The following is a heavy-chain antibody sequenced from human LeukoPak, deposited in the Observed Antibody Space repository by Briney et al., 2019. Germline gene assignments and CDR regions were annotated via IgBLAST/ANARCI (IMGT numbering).Heavy chain of an antibody. Sequence: SETLSLTCAVYGGSFSGYYWSWIRQPPGKGLEWIGEINHSGSTNYNPSLKSRVTISVDTSKNQFSLKLSSVTAADTAVYYCASKSGSGWYLYWGQGTLVTVSS. D-gene: IGHD6-19*01. J-gene: IGHJ4*02. V-gene: IGHV4-34*01. CDR1: GGSFSGYY. CDR3: ASKSGSGWYLY. CDR2: INHSGST.